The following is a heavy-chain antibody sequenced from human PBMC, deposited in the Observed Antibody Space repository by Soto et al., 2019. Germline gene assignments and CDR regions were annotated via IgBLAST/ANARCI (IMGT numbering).Heavy chain of an antibody. V-gene: IGHV1-69*13. D-gene: IGHD5-12*01. CDR1: GGTFSSYA. Sequence: ASVKVSCKASGGTFSSYAISWVRQAPGQGLEWMGGIIPIFGTANYAQKFQGRVTITADESTSTAYMELSSLRSEDTAVYYCAREVVEMATITGYFDYWGQGTLVTVSS. J-gene: IGHJ4*02. CDR3: AREVVEMATITGYFDY. CDR2: IIPIFGTA.